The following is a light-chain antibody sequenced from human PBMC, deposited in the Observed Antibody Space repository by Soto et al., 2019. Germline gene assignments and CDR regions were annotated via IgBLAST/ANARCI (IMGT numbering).Light chain of an antibody. CDR1: SRDVGGYNY. CDR2: EVS. Sequence: QSALTQPPSASGSPGQSVTVSCTGTSRDVGGYNYVSWYQQHPGRAPKVIIYEVSKRPSGVPDRFSGSKSGSTASLTVSGLQAEDEADYYCSSYAVTNILVFGTGTKSPP. V-gene: IGLV2-8*01. J-gene: IGLJ1*01. CDR3: SSYAVTNILV.